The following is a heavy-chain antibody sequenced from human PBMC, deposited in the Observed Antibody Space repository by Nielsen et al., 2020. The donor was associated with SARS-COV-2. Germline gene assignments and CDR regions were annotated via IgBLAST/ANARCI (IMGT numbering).Heavy chain of an antibody. CDR1: GGSISSGDYY. CDR3: ARAGRITIFGVVDAFDI. D-gene: IGHD3-3*01. CDR2: IYYSGST. V-gene: IGHV4-30-4*01. J-gene: IGHJ3*02. Sequence: SETLSLTCTVSGGSISSGDYYWSWIRQPPGKGLECIGYIYYSGSTYYNPSLKSRVTISVDTSKNQFSLKLSSVTAADTAVYYCARAGRITIFGVVDAFDIWGQGTMVTVSS.